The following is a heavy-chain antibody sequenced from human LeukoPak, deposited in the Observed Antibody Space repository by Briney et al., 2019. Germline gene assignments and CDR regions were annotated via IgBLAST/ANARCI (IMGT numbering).Heavy chain of an antibody. V-gene: IGHV3-7*01. CDR2: IKQDGSEK. D-gene: IGHD3-22*01. Sequence: PGGSLRLSCAASGFTFSSYSMSWVRQAPGKGLEWVADIKQDGSEKYYVDSVKGRFTISRDNAKNSLYLQMNSLRAEDTAVYYCARDQTQRTYYYDSSGSPGDYWGQGTLVTVSS. CDR3: ARDQTQRTYYYDSSGSPGDY. CDR1: GFTFSSYS. J-gene: IGHJ4*02.